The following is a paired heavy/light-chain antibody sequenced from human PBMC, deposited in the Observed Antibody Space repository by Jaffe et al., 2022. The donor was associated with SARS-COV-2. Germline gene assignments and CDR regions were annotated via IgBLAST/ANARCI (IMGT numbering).Heavy chain of an antibody. Sequence: EVQLVESGGGSVQPGGSLRLSCAASGFKFNSYWMSWVRQAPGKGLEWVANIKYDGGAEEYGDPVRGRFTVLRDNAKNSLYLQMNSLRAEDTAVYYCARWAVYEYGYIGYWGQGTLVTVSS. D-gene: IGHD5-18*01. CDR3: ARWAVYEYGYIGY. J-gene: IGHJ4*02. CDR1: GFKFNSYW. V-gene: IGHV3-7*03. CDR2: IKYDGGAE.
Light chain of an antibody. V-gene: IGKV1-5*03. CDR2: KAS. CDR3: QHYFSFPT. CDR1: QSIGSW. Sequence: DIQMTQSPSTLSASIGDRVSMSCRASQSIGSWLAWYQQKPGKVPKLLINKASNLESGVPSRFSGSGSGTEFTLTISSLQPDDFATYYCQHYFSFPTFGQGTKVEIK. J-gene: IGKJ1*01.